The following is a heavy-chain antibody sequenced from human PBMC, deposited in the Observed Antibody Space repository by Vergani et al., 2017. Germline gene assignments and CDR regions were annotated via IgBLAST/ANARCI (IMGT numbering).Heavy chain of an antibody. CDR3: ARPFSWTGNSHYCMDV. D-gene: IGHD3/OR15-3a*01. J-gene: IGHJ6*02. CDR2: IYPDDTDT. Sequence: EVQLVQSGAEVKKPGESLKISCKGSGYSFTSYWIGWVRQMPEKGLEWMGIIYPDDTDTRYSPSFQGQVTISAGKAISTAYLLWSSLEASDTAIYYCARPFSWTGNSHYCMDVWGQGTTVTVSS. V-gene: IGHV5-51*01. CDR1: GYSFTSYW.